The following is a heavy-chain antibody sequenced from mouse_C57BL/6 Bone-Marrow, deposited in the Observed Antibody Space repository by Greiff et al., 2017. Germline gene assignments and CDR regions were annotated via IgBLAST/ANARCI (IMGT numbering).Heavy chain of an antibody. D-gene: IGHD1-1*01. CDR2: IDPSDSYT. J-gene: IGHJ2*01. CDR1: GYTFTSYW. Sequence: QVQLQQPGAELVKPGASVKLSCKASGYTFTSYWMQWVKQRPGQGLEWIGEIDPSDSYTNYNQKFKGKATLTVDTSSSTAYMQRSSLTSEDSAVYYCARSCTVVAPDDWGQGTTLTVSS. V-gene: IGHV1-50*01. CDR3: ARSCTVVAPDD.